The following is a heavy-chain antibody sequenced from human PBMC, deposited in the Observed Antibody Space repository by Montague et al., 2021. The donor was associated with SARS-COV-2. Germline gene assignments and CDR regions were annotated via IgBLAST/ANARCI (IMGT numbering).Heavy chain of an antibody. CDR1: GFTFSSYA. V-gene: IGHV3-30*04. D-gene: IGHD2-8*01. J-gene: IGHJ6*02. CDR3: ARGTKGNYYYGMDV. Sequence: SLRLSCAASGFTFSSYAMHWVRQAPGKGLEWVAVISYDGSNKYYTDSAKGRFTISRDNSKNTLYLQMNSLRAEDTAVYYCARGTKGNYYYGMDVWGQGTTVTVSS. CDR2: ISYDGSNK.